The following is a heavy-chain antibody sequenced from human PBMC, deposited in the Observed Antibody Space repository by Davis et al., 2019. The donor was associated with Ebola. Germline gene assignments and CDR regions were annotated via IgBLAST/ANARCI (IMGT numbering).Heavy chain of an antibody. Sequence: PSETLSLTCTVSGGSINSYYWSWIRQPPGKGLEWIGYIYYSGSTNYNPSLKSRVTISVDTSKNQFSLKLSSVTAADTAVYYCARHRLRAFDIWGQGTMVTVSS. CDR3: ARHRLRAFDI. D-gene: IGHD3-10*01. V-gene: IGHV4-59*08. CDR2: IYYSGST. J-gene: IGHJ3*02. CDR1: GGSINSYY.